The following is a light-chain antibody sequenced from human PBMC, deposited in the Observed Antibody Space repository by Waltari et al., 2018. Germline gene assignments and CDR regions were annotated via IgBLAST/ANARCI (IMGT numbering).Light chain of an antibody. Sequence: QAVVAQEPSLTVSPGGTVTLTCGSSTGAVTTGHFPYWFQQRPGRAPKTLISDTSNRYSWTPARCSGSLLGGKAALTLSGAQPEDEAEYYCLLSYSGTRVFGGGTKLTVL. CDR1: TGAVTTGHF. CDR3: LLSYSGTRV. CDR2: DTS. J-gene: IGLJ3*02. V-gene: IGLV7-46*01.